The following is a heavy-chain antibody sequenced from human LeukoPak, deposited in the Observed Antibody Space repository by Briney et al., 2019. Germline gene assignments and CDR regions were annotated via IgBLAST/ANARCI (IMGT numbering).Heavy chain of an antibody. CDR3: ARDYLGYSYAVDY. J-gene: IGHJ4*02. V-gene: IGHV3-48*04. Sequence: GGSLRLSCAASGFTFSSYSMNWVRQAPGKGLEWVSYISSSSSTIYYADSVKGRFTISRDNAKNSLYLQMNSLRAEDTAVYYCARDYLGYSYAVDYWGQGTLVTVSS. CDR1: GFTFSSYS. D-gene: IGHD5-18*01. CDR2: ISSSSSTI.